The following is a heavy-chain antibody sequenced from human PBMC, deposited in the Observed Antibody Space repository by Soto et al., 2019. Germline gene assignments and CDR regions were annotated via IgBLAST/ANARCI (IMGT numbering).Heavy chain of an antibody. CDR3: ARNPSSHWYVFDY. CDR2: IQYSGST. D-gene: IGHD2-2*01. J-gene: IGHJ4*02. V-gene: IGHV4-4*02. Sequence: QVQLQESGPGLVKPSGTLSLTCAVSGDSISTGNWWSWVRQPPGKGLEWIGDIQYSGSTNYNPSLKSRVSFSLDKSNNHFSLTLTPLTAADTAVYYCARNPSSHWYVFDYWGQGIRVTVSS. CDR1: GDSISTGNW.